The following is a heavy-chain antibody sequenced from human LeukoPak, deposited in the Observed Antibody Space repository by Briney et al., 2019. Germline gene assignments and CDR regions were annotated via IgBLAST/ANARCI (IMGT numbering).Heavy chain of an antibody. J-gene: IGHJ1*01. Sequence: SETLSLTCAVYGGSFSGYYWSWIRQPPGKGLKWIGEINHSGSTNYNPSLKSRVTISVDTSKNQFSLKLSSVTAADTAVYYCARGPNSRGYYDSSGFPLAAEYFQHWGQGTLVTVSS. CDR3: ARGPNSRGYYDSSGFPLAAEYFQH. D-gene: IGHD3-22*01. CDR2: INHSGST. CDR1: GGSFSGYY. V-gene: IGHV4-34*01.